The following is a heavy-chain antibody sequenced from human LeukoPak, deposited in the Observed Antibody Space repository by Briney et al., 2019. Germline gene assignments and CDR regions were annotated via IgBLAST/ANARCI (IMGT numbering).Heavy chain of an antibody. CDR1: GGTFSTYA. CDR2: IIPIFGTA. D-gene: IGHD6-13*01. J-gene: IGHJ5*02. Sequence: GASVKVSCKASGGTFSTYAISWVRQAPGQGLEWMGGIIPIFGTANYAQKFQGRVTMTTDTSTSTAYMELRSLRSDDTAVYYCARVCRIAAAGTGVRWFDPWGQGTLVTVSS. CDR3: ARVCRIAAAGTGVRWFDP. V-gene: IGHV1-69*05.